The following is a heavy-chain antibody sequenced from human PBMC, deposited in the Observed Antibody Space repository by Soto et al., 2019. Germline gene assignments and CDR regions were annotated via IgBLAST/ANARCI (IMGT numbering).Heavy chain of an antibody. CDR3: ATERIVGAKNGMDV. V-gene: IGHV1-24*01. J-gene: IGHJ6*02. CDR2: FDPEDGET. CDR1: GYTLTELS. D-gene: IGHD1-26*01. Sequence: ASVKVSCKVSGYTLTELSMHWVRQAPGKGLEWMGGFDPEDGETIYAQRFQGRVTMTEDTSTDTAYMELSSLRSEDTAVYYCATERIVGAKNGMDVWGQGTTVTVSS.